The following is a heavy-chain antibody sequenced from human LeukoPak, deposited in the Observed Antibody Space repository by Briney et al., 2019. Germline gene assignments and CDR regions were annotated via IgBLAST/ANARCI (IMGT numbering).Heavy chain of an antibody. J-gene: IGHJ4*02. CDR3: ARVKKLMPELEF. D-gene: IGHD2-2*01. Sequence: ASVKVSCKSSGYTFTDYFIHWVRQAPGQGLEWMGWINPNSGATKYAQKFQGRVSMTRDTSTNTAYMDLSNLRSDDTAIFYCARVKKLMPELEFWGQGTLVTVSS. V-gene: IGHV1-2*02. CDR1: GYTFTDYF. CDR2: INPNSGAT.